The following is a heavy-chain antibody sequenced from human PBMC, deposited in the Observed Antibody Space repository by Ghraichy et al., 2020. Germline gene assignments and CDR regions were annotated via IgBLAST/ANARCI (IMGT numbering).Heavy chain of an antibody. CDR1: GFTFDDYA. V-gene: IGHV3-9*01. D-gene: IGHD2-2*01. J-gene: IGHJ3*02. CDR3: AKDTFVVVPAADDAFDI. Sequence: GGSLRLSCAASGFTFDDYAMHWVRQAPGKGLEWVSGISWNSGSIGYADSVKGRFTISRDNAKNSLYLQMNSLRAEDTALYYCAKDTFVVVPAADDAFDIWGQGTMVTVSS. CDR2: ISWNSGSI.